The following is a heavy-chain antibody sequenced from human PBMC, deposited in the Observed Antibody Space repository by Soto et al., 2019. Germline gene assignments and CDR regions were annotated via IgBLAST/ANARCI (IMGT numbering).Heavy chain of an antibody. J-gene: IGHJ4*02. Sequence: QVQLQQWGAGLLKPSETLSLTCAVYGGSFSGYYWSWIRQPPGKGLECIGEINHSGSTNYNPSLKSRVTISVHTSKNQFSLKLNSVTVADTAVYYCARLRTTFQLDYWGQGTLVTVSS. CDR3: ARLRTTFQLDY. D-gene: IGHD4-17*01. CDR1: GGSFSGYY. CDR2: INHSGST. V-gene: IGHV4-34*01.